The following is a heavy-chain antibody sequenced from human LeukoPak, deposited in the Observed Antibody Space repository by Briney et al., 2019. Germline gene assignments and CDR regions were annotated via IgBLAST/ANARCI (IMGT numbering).Heavy chain of an antibody. CDR1: GFTFSSYG. Sequence: PGRSLRLSCAASGFTFSSYGMHWVRQAPGKGLEWVGHIKSKTDGGTTDYAAPVKGRFTISRDDSKNTLFLQMSSLKTEDTAVYYCTLPWGSGSYYDYWGQGTLVTVSS. D-gene: IGHD3-10*01. J-gene: IGHJ4*02. V-gene: IGHV3-15*01. CDR3: TLPWGSGSYYDY. CDR2: IKSKTDGGTT.